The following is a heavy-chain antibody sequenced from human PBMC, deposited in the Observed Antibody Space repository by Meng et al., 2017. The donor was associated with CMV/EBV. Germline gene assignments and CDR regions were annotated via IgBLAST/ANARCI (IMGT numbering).Heavy chain of an antibody. Sequence: GSLRLSCTVSGGSISSSSYYWGWIRQPPGKGLEWIGSIYYSGSTYYNPSLKSRVTISVDTSKNQFSLKLSSVTAADTAVYYCARLRYNWNYGADYLGQGTLVTVSS. CDR3: ARLRYNWNYGADY. D-gene: IGHD1-7*01. J-gene: IGHJ4*02. V-gene: IGHV4-39*01. CDR1: GGSISSSSYY. CDR2: IYYSGST.